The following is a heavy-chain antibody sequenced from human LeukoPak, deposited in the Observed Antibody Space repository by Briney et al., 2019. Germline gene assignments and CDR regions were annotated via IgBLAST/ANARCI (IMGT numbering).Heavy chain of an antibody. D-gene: IGHD6-6*01. CDR3: ARKGVYSSSYTNFDY. V-gene: IGHV3-48*03. J-gene: IGHJ4*02. CDR1: GFTFSSYE. Sequence: GGSLRLSCAASGFTFSSYEMNWVRQAPGKGLEWVSYISSSGSTIYYADSVKGRFTIPRDNAKNSLYLQMNSLRAEDTAVYYCARKGVYSSSYTNFDYWGQGTLVTVSS. CDR2: ISSSGSTI.